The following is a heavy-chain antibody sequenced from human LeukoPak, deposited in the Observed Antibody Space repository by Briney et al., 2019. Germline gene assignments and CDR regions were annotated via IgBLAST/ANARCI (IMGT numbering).Heavy chain of an antibody. J-gene: IGHJ4*02. CDR3: ASGGSSGWYYFDY. CDR1: GFTFSSYA. Sequence: PGGSLRLSCAASGFTFSSYAMHWVRQAPGKGLEWVAVISYDGSNKYYADSVKGRFTISRDNSKNTLYLQMNSLRAEDTAVYYCASGGSSGWYYFDYWGQGTLVTVSS. V-gene: IGHV3-30-3*01. D-gene: IGHD6-19*01. CDR2: ISYDGSNK.